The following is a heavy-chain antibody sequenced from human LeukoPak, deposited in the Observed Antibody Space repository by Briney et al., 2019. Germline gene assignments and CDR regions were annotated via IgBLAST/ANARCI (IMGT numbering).Heavy chain of an antibody. CDR2: IIPIFGTA. V-gene: IGHV1-69*13. CDR1: GGTFSSYA. Sequence: SVKVSCKAFGGTFSSYAISWVRRAPGQGLEWMGGIIPIFGTANYAQKFQGRVTITADESTSTAYMELSSLRSEDTAVYYCARVKYYYGSGNPALFDYWGQGTLVTVSS. CDR3: ARVKYYYGSGNPALFDY. J-gene: IGHJ4*02. D-gene: IGHD3-10*01.